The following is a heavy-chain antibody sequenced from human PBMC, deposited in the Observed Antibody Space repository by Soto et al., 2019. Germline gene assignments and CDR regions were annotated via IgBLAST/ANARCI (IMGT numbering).Heavy chain of an antibody. D-gene: IGHD2-15*01. CDR3: TRVGARSCSGATCPMAY. CDR1: SDSIRYFY. CDR2: SSYRGST. Sequence: SETLFLTCPVFSDSIRYFYWSWIPQPPRTGLEWIGYSSYRGSTNYNPSLKSRVTISVDTSKIQFSLNVSSVTAADTAVYYCTRVGARSCSGATCPMAYWGQGALVTVSS. J-gene: IGHJ4*02. V-gene: IGHV4-59*01.